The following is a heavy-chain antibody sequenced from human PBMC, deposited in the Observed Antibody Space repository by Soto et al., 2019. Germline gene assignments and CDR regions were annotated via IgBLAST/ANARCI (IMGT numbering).Heavy chain of an antibody. Sequence: GGSLRLSCVVSGFTVNIYGVHWVRQAPGKGLEWVAHIWYDGVRQTYEDSVRGRFIISRDSSTNTIYLQMNSLRAEDTAVYYCAKDKEVGGIGSGYYTPLENWGQGTLVTVSS. V-gene: IGHV3-33*06. J-gene: IGHJ4*02. CDR3: AKDKEVGGIGSGYYTPLEN. CDR2: IWYDGVRQ. D-gene: IGHD3-22*01. CDR1: GFTVNIYG.